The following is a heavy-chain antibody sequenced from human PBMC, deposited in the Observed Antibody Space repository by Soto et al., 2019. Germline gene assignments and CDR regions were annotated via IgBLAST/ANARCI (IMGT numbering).Heavy chain of an antibody. V-gene: IGHV4-30-2*01. D-gene: IGHD2-15*01. CDR1: GGSISSGGYS. Sequence: SETLSLTCAVSGGSISSGGYSWSWIRQPPGKGLEWIGYIYHSGRTYYNPSLKSRVTISVDRSKNQFSLKLSSVTAADTAVYYCARAVGYCSGGSCYSNAFDYWGQGTLVTVSS. CDR2: IYHSGRT. CDR3: ARAVGYCSGGSCYSNAFDY. J-gene: IGHJ4*02.